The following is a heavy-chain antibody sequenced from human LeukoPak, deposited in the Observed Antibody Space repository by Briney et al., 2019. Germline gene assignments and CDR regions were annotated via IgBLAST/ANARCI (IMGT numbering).Heavy chain of an antibody. CDR1: GYTFTGYY. D-gene: IGHD3-22*01. Sequence: ASVKVSCKASGYTFTGYYMHWVRQAPGQGLEWMGWINPNSGGTNYAQKFQGRVTMTRDTSISTAYMELSRLRSDDTAVYYCARDGAGLVIPNFFDYWGQGTLVTVSS. V-gene: IGHV1-2*02. CDR2: INPNSGGT. J-gene: IGHJ4*02. CDR3: ARDGAGLVIPNFFDY.